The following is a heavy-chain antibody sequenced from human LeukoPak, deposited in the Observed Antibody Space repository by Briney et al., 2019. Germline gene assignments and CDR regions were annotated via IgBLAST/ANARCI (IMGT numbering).Heavy chain of an antibody. Sequence: SETLSLTCTVSGYSISSDYYWGCLRQPPGKGLEWIGSMYYSGNTYYNPSLKSRVTISVDTSKNQFSLKLRSVTAADTAVYYCARDRDPYCSSTSCYTLGTFWFDPWGQGTLVTVSS. CDR1: GYSISSDYY. D-gene: IGHD2-2*02. V-gene: IGHV4-38-2*02. J-gene: IGHJ5*02. CDR3: ARDRDPYCSSTSCYTLGTFWFDP. CDR2: MYYSGNT.